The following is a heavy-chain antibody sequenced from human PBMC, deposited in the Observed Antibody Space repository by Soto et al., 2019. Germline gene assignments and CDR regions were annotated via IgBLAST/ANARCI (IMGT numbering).Heavy chain of an antibody. V-gene: IGHV1-69*13. CDR2: IIPIFGTA. CDR1: GVTFSSYA. J-gene: IGHJ5*02. D-gene: IGHD2-15*01. Sequence: ASVKVSCKASGVTFSSYAISWVRQAPGQGLEWMGGIIPIFGTANYAQKFQGRVTITADESTSTAYMELSSLRSEDTAVYYCARGYGIEDAWFDPWGQGTLVTVSS. CDR3: ARGYGIEDAWFDP.